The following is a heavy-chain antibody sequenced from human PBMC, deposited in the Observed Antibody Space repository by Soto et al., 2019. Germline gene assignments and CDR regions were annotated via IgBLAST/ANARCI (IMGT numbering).Heavy chain of an antibody. V-gene: IGHV5-51*01. D-gene: IGHD3-10*01. J-gene: IGHJ6*01. CDR1: GYSFTSYW. Sequence: GESLKISCKGSGYSFTSYWIGWVRQMPGKGLEWMGIIHPGDSDTRYSPSFQGQVTISADKSIITAYLQWSSLKASHTAIYYCVRQGRIRGVIRSPLRPWDRHYGMDVWGQGNTVTASS. CDR3: VRQGRIRGVIRSPLRPWDRHYGMDV. CDR2: IHPGDSDT.